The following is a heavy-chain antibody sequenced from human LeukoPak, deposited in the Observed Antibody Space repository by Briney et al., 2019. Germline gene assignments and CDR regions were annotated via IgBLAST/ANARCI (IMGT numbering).Heavy chain of an antibody. CDR2: INTNTGNP. Sequence: ASVKVSCKASGYTFTSYAMNWVRQAPGQGLEWMGWINTNTGNPTYAQGFTGRFVFSLDTSVSTAYLQISSLKAEDTAVYYCARSGDSSGYPYWYFDLWGRGTLVTVSS. D-gene: IGHD3-22*01. J-gene: IGHJ2*01. V-gene: IGHV7-4-1*02. CDR1: GYTFTSYA. CDR3: ARSGDSSGYPYWYFDL.